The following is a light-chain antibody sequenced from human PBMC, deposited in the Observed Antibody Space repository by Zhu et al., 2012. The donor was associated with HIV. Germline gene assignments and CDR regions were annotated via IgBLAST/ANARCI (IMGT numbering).Light chain of an antibody. V-gene: IGKV1-9*01. CDR3: QQLNSYPLT. CDR2: AAS. CDR1: QGISSY. J-gene: IGKJ4*01. Sequence: DIQLTQSPSFLSASVGDRVTITCRASQGISSYLAWYQQKPGKAPKLLIYAASTLQSGVPSRFSGSGSGTEFTLTISSLQPEDFATYYCQQLNSYPLTFGGGTEGG.